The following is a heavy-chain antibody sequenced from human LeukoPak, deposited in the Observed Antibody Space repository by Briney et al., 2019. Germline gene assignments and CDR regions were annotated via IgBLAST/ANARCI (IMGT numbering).Heavy chain of an antibody. V-gene: IGHV3-30-3*01. CDR3: AREPTAMIL. CDR1: GFTFSSYA. CDR2: ISYDGSNK. D-gene: IGHD5-18*01. J-gene: IGHJ4*02. Sequence: GGSLRLSCAASGFTFSSYAMHWVRQAPGKGLEWVAVISYDGSNKYYADSVKGRFTISRDNSKNTLYLQMNSLRAEDAAVYYCAREPTAMILWGQGTLVTVSS.